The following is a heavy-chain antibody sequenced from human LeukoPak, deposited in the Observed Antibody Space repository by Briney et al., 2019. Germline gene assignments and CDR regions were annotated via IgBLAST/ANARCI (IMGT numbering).Heavy chain of an antibody. Sequence: GGSLRLSCTASGFIFSGSWMAWIRQAPGKGLEWVAIIKKDGSEKYYVDSMKGRFTISRDNAKNSLFLQMNSLRAEDTAIYYCTTDTWYSAGHWGQGTLATVSS. J-gene: IGHJ4*02. CDR3: TTDTWYSAGH. CDR1: GFIFSGSW. CDR2: IKKDGSEK. V-gene: IGHV3-7*03. D-gene: IGHD2-15*01.